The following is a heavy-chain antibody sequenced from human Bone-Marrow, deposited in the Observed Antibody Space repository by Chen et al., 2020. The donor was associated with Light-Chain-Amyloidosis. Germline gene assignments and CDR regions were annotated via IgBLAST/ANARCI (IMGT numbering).Heavy chain of an antibody. CDR2: IYSSGSS. D-gene: IGHD3-16*02. Sequence: QVQLQLLGPGLVKPSETLSLKCSVSGDSITSSTDYWGWIRQPPGKGLEYIASIYSSGSSYYKPSLKSRVTISVDTSKNQFSLRLTPATAADTAVYYCVRSRYSTGPFEVWGQGSLVTVSS. J-gene: IGHJ1*01. V-gene: IGHV4-39*07. CDR1: GDSITSSTDY. CDR3: VRSRYSTGPFEV.